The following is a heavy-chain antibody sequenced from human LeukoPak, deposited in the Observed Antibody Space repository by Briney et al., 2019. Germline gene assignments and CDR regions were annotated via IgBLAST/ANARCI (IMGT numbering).Heavy chain of an antibody. CDR3: ASLMATSPYYYYGMDV. CDR1: GGSISSYY. CDR2: IYYSGST. Sequence: SETLSLTCTVSGGSISSYYWSWIRQLPGKGLEWIGYIYYSGSTNYNPSLKSRVTISVDTSKNQFSLKLSSVTAADTAVYYCASLMATSPYYYYGMDVWGQGTTVTVSS. V-gene: IGHV4-59*01. J-gene: IGHJ6*02. D-gene: IGHD5-24*01.